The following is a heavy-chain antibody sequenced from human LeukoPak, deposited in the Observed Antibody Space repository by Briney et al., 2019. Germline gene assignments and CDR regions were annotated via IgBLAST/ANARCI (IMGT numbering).Heavy chain of an antibody. D-gene: IGHD5-24*01. V-gene: IGHV4-39*07. CDR3: ARDGYNPIDY. CDR1: GGSISSSSYY. CDR2: IYYSGST. J-gene: IGHJ4*02. Sequence: SETLSLTCAVYGGSISSSSYYWGWIRQPPGKGLEWIGSIYYSGSTYYNSSLKSRVTISVDTSKNQFSLKLSSVTAADTAEYYCARDGYNPIDYWGQGTLVTVSS.